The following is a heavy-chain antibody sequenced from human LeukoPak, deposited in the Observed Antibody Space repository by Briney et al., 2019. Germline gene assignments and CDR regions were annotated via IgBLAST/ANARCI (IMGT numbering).Heavy chain of an antibody. CDR2: ISVYTGYT. D-gene: IGHD3-9*01. V-gene: IGHV1-18*01. Sequence: ASVKVSCKASGYTFSNYGVTWVRQAPGHGLEWMGWISVYTGYTNYAQNFQGRVTMTTDTSTNTAYMELRSLTSDDTAVYFCARDGGYFDWPRPRPGKYYFDYWGQGTLVTVTS. J-gene: IGHJ4*02. CDR1: GYTFSNYG. CDR3: ARDGGYFDWPRPRPGKYYFDY.